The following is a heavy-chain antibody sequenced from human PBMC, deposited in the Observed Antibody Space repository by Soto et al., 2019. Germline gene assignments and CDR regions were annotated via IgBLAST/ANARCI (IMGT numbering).Heavy chain of an antibody. D-gene: IGHD3-16*01. J-gene: IGHJ1*01. CDR1: GDFTATSGSH. CDR3: AGRRDTHQFGGLDV. CDR2: IYYSASS. V-gene: IGHV4-39*01. Sequence: PSGTLSPTCPVSGDFTATSGSHWSCIRQSPGGRLEWMASIYYSASSYYNPSLGRRVITSLSLSANQIPLRLTSVTAADAAVYFCAGRRDTHQFGGLDVWGQGTLVTVSS.